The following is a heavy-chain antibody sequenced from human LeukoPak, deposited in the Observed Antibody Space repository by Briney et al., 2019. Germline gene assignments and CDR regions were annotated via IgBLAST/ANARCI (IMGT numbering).Heavy chain of an antibody. CDR3: AKWFGESL. Sequence: GRSLRHSCAASGFTFSSYGMHWVRQAPGKGLEWVAVISHDGSNKYYADSVKGRFTISRDNSKNTLYLQMNSLRAEDAAVYYCAKWFGESLWGQGTLVTVSS. V-gene: IGHV3-30*18. J-gene: IGHJ4*02. CDR1: GFTFSSYG. D-gene: IGHD3-10*01. CDR2: ISHDGSNK.